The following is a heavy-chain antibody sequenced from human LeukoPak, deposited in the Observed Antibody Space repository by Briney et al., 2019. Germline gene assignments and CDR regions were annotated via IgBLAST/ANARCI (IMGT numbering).Heavy chain of an antibody. D-gene: IGHD3-10*01. V-gene: IGHV3-21*01. CDR2: ISSSSSYI. Sequence: GRSLRLSCAASGFTFSSYSMNWVRQAPGKGLEWVSSISSSSSYIYYADSVKGRFTISRDNAKNSLYLQMNSLRAEDTAVYYCARVYYYGSGSYHNYYYYGMDVWGQGTTVTVSS. CDR1: GFTFSSYS. CDR3: ARVYYYGSGSYHNYYYYGMDV. J-gene: IGHJ6*02.